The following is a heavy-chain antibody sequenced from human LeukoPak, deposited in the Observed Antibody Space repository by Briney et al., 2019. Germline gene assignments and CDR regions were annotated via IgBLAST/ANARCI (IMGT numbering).Heavy chain of an antibody. Sequence: GGSLRLSCAASGFTLSDYGMHWVRQAPGKGLEWVAVISYDGTKISYADSVKGRFTMSRDNSKNTLYLQMNSLRADDTAVYYCAKDRGNYFDYWGQGTLVTVSS. V-gene: IGHV3-30*18. CDR2: ISYDGTKI. D-gene: IGHD3-10*01. CDR1: GFTLSDYG. CDR3: AKDRGNYFDY. J-gene: IGHJ4*02.